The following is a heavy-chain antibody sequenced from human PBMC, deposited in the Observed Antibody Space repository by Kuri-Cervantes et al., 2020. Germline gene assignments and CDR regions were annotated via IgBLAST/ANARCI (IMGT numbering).Heavy chain of an antibody. D-gene: IGHD3/OR15-3a*01. V-gene: IGHV4-4*07. J-gene: IGHJ3*02. Sequence: SETLSLTCTVSGGSIGNYYWNWIRQPAGKGLEWIGRIYRSGSTDYNPSLSSRVTVSLDTSKNQFSLKLSSVTAADTAVYYCARVEGTSAFDIWGQGTMVTVSS. CDR1: GGSIGNYY. CDR3: ARVEGTSAFDI. CDR2: IYRSGST.